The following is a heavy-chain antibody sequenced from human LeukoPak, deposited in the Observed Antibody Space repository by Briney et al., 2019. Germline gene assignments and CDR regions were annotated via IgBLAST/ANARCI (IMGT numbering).Heavy chain of an antibody. CDR1: GGSISNYY. V-gene: IGHV4-59*01. CDR3: TRTSASTAIDY. CDR2: IYDSGST. Sequence: YPSETLSLTCTVSGGSISNYYWSWIRQPPGRRLEWIGYIYDSGSTNYNPSLKSRVTMSLDTSKNQLSLKLSSVTAADTAVYYCTRTSASTAIDYWGPGTLVTVSS. D-gene: IGHD4-17*01. J-gene: IGHJ4*02.